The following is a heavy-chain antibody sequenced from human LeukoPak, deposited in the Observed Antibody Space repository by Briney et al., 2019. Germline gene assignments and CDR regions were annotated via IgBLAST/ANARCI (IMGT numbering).Heavy chain of an antibody. CDR2: IYYSGST. V-gene: IGHV4-59*01. CDR3: ARGPYSSRYDY. CDR1: GGSIRSSY. J-gene: IGHJ4*02. D-gene: IGHD6-13*01. Sequence: SETLSLTCTVSGGSIRSSYGSWIREPPGEGLEWIGYIYYSGSTNYNPSLKSRVTMSVDTSKNQFSLNLSSVTAADTAVYYCARGPYSSRYDYWGQGTVVTVSS.